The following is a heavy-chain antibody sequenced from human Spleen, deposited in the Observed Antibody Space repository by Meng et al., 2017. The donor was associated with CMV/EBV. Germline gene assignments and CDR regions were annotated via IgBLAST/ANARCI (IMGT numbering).Heavy chain of an antibody. CDR2: IHYNGNA. CDR3: ARGTGAIS. D-gene: IGHD2-21*01. CDR1: GGSISGSSFY. V-gene: IGHV4-39*07. Sequence: SETLSLTCTVSGGSISGSSFYWGWIRQTPEKGLEWIGSIHYNGNAFYSPSLKSRVTMSVDTSKNQFSLTLKSVTAADTAVYYCARGTGAISWGQGALVTVSS. J-gene: IGHJ5*02.